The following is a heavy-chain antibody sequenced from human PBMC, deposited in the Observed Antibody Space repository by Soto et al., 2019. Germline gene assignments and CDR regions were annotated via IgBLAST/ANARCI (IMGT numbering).Heavy chain of an antibody. CDR2: IWYDGSNK. CDR1: GFTFSSYG. Sequence: QVQLVESGGGVVQPGRSLRLSCAASGFTFSSYGMHWVRQAPGKGLEWVSVIWYDGSNKYYADSVKGRFTISRDNSKNTLYLQMNSLRAEETAVYYCARELVSYGSVSYYDASCFDYWGQGTLVTVAS. J-gene: IGHJ4*02. CDR3: ARELVSYGSVSYYDASCFDY. D-gene: IGHD3-10*01. V-gene: IGHV3-33*01.